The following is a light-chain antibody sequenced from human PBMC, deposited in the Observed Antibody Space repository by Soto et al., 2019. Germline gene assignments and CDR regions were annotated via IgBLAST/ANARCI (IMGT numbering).Light chain of an antibody. CDR2: EVS. J-gene: IGLJ2*01. CDR3: ASYTTTGTVL. CDR1: SSDIGGYNS. V-gene: IGLV2-14*01. Sequence: QSALTQPASVSGSPGQSITISCTGTSSDIGGYNSVSWFQQHPGKAPKLMIYEVSNRPSGVSNRFSGSKSDNTASLTISGLHAEEAAYYYCASYTTTGTVLFGAGTKLTVL.